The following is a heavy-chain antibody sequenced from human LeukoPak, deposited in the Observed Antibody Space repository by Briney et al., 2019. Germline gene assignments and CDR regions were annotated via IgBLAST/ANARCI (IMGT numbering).Heavy chain of an antibody. Sequence: PSETLSLTCTVSGGSISSYYWSWIRQPAGKGLEWIGRIYTSGSTNYNPSLKSRVTISVDTSKNQFSLKLSSVTAADTAVYYCARQGDCGGDCYSWDFDYWGQGTLVTVSS. D-gene: IGHD2-21*02. CDR3: ARQGDCGGDCYSWDFDY. J-gene: IGHJ4*02. CDR1: GGSISSYY. CDR2: IYTSGST. V-gene: IGHV4-4*07.